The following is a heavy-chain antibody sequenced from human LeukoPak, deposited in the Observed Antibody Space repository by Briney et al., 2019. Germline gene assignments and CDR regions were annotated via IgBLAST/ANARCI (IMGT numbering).Heavy chain of an antibody. D-gene: IGHD3-22*01. V-gene: IGHV3-23*01. Sequence: PGGSLGLSCAASGFTFRSYAMSWVRQAPGKGLEWVSAISGSGGSTYYADSVKGRFTISRDNSKNTLYLQMNSLRAEDTAVYYCAKEGPAYYYDSSGYYFDYWGQGTLVTVSS. CDR3: AKEGPAYYYDSSGYYFDY. CDR2: ISGSGGST. CDR1: GFTFRSYA. J-gene: IGHJ4*02.